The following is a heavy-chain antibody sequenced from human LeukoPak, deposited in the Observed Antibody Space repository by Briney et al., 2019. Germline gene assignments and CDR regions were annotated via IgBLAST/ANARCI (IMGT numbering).Heavy chain of an antibody. CDR2: INSGGHT. CDR1: GFTFTSHT. V-gene: IGHV3-53*01. D-gene: IGHD3-22*01. CDR3: AREGSSAYHFDY. J-gene: IGHJ4*02. Sequence: GGSLRLSCAASGFTFTSHTMNWVRQAPGKGLEWVSVINSGGHTDYADSVKGRFTISRDNSKNTLYLQMSSLRVEDTAVYYCAREGSSAYHFDYWGQGTLVTVSS.